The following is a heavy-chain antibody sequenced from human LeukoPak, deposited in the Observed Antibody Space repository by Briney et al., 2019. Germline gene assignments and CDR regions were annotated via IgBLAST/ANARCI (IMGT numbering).Heavy chain of an antibody. J-gene: IGHJ6*03. CDR2: IYYSGST. CDR1: GGSISSSSYY. D-gene: IGHD5-18*01. Sequence: SETLSLTCTVSGGSISSSSYYWGWIRQPPGKGLEWIGSIYYSGSTYYNPSLKSRVTISVDTSKNQFSLKLSSVTAADTAVYYCARIDTAMGNYYYYMDVWGKGTTVTISS. CDR3: ARIDTAMGNYYYYMDV. V-gene: IGHV4-39*01.